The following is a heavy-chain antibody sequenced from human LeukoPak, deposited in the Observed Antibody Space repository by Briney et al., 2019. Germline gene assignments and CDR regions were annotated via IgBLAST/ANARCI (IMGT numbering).Heavy chain of an antibody. D-gene: IGHD6-19*01. J-gene: IGHJ5*02. Sequence: SETLSLTCTVSGSSISSYYWSWIRQPPGKGLEWIGYIYTSGSTNYNPSLKSRVTISVDTSKNQFSLKLSSVTAADTAVYYCARLASWQWLVLGWFDPWGQGTLVTVSS. CDR3: ARLASWQWLVLGWFDP. V-gene: IGHV4-4*09. CDR1: GSSISSYY. CDR2: IYTSGST.